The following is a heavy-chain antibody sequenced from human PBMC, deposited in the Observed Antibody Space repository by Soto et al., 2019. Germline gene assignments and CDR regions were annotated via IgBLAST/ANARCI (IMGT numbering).Heavy chain of an antibody. CDR1: GFTFSSYS. J-gene: IGHJ4*02. D-gene: IGHD4-17*01. V-gene: IGHV3-21*01. CDR2: ISSSSSYI. CDR3: ARDRYYGGTGLDY. Sequence: KTGGSLRLSCAASGFTFSSYSMNWVRQAPGKGLEWVSSISSSSSYIYYADSVKGRFTISRDNAKNSLYLQMNSLRAEDTAVYYCARDRYYGGTGLDYWGQGTLVTVSS.